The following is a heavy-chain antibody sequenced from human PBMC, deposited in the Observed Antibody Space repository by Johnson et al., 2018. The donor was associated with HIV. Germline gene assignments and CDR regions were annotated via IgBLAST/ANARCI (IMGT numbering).Heavy chain of an antibody. CDR2: IYSGGST. CDR1: GFTFSSYD. Sequence: VQLVESGGGLVKPGGSLRLSCAASGFTFSSYDMHWVRQATGKGLEWVSVIYSGGSTYYADSVKGRFTISRDNSKNTLYLQMNSLRAEDTAVYYCARDYYDSSGYYPLGAFDIWGQGTMVTVSS. CDR3: ARDYYDSSGYYPLGAFDI. V-gene: IGHV3-66*01. D-gene: IGHD3-22*01. J-gene: IGHJ3*02.